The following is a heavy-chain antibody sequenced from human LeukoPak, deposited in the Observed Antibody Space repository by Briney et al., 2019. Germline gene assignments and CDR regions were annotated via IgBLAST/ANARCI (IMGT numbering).Heavy chain of an antibody. V-gene: IGHV1-69*13. CDR2: IIPIFGTA. CDR3: AREHTYYDILTGYYTGSG. CDR1: GGTFSSYA. D-gene: IGHD3-9*01. Sequence: ASVKVSCKASGGTFSSYAISWVRQPPGQGLEWMGGIIPIFGTANYAQKFQGRVTITADESTSTAYMELSSLRSEDTAVYYCAREHTYYDILTGYYTGSGWGQGTLVTVSS. J-gene: IGHJ4*02.